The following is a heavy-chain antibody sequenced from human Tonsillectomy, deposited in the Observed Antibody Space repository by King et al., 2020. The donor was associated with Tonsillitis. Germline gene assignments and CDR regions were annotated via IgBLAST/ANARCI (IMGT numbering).Heavy chain of an antibody. CDR2: INTGNGNT. V-gene: IGHV1-3*04. J-gene: IGHJ3*02. D-gene: IGHD2-15*01. Sequence: VQLVQSGAEVKKPGASVKVSCKASGYTFTSSAMHWVRQAPGQRLEWMGWINTGNGNTKYSQKFQGRVTITRDTSANTAYMELSSLRSEDTAVYYCARGGIEYCSGGNCYSGGNAFDIWGQGTMVTVSS. CDR3: ARGGIEYCSGGNCYSGGNAFDI. CDR1: GYTFTSSA.